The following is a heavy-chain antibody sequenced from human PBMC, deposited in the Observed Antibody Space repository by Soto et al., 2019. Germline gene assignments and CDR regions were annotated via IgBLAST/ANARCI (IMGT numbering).Heavy chain of an antibody. CDR1: GYTFTGYY. CDR3: ARGLLWTGYGMDV. D-gene: IGHD3-10*01. CDR2: INPNSGGT. V-gene: IGHV1-2*02. J-gene: IGHJ6*02. Sequence: ASVNVSCKASGYTFTGYYMHWVRQAPGQGLEWIGWINPNSGGTNYAQKFQGRVTMTRDTSISTAYMELSRLSSDDTAVYYCARGLLWTGYGMDVWGQGTTVNDPS.